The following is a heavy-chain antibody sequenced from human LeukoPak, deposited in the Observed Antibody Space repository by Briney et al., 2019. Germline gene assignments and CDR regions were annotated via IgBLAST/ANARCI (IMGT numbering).Heavy chain of an antibody. J-gene: IGHJ2*01. CDR3: AKDRSFYGAPWYFDL. CDR1: GYTFSSYD. V-gene: IGHV1-8*01. Sequence: ASVKVSCKASGYTFSSYDINWVRQAAGQGLEWLGYINPNTGVTGYARKFQGRVRMTVDTSITTAYMELVSLRAEDTAVYYCAKDRSFYGAPWYFDLWGRGTLVTVSS. CDR2: INPNTGVT. D-gene: IGHD4-17*01.